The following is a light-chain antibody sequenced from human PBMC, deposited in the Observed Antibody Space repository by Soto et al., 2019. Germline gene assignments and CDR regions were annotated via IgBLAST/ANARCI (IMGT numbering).Light chain of an antibody. Sequence: EIVLTQSPGTLSLSPGERATLSCRASQSVSSSYLAWYQQKPGQAPRLLIYGASSRATGIPDRFSGSGSGTAFPLTISRLEPKDFAVYYCQHYGSSRTFGKGTKVEIK. CDR1: QSVSSSY. CDR3: QHYGSSRT. J-gene: IGKJ1*01. V-gene: IGKV3-20*01. CDR2: GAS.